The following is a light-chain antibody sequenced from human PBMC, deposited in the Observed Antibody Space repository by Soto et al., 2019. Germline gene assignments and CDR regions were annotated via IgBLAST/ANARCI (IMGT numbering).Light chain of an antibody. CDR3: QQLNG. Sequence: DIQLTQSPSFLSASVGDRVTITCRASQGISSYLAWYQQKPGKAPKLLIYAASTLQSGVPSSFSGSGSGTEFTLTISSLQPEDFATDYCQQLNGFGPGTKVYIK. J-gene: IGKJ3*01. V-gene: IGKV1-9*01. CDR2: AAS. CDR1: QGISSY.